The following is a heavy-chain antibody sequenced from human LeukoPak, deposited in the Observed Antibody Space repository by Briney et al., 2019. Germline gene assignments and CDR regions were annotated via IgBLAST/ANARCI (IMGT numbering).Heavy chain of an antibody. CDR1: VYTFTDYY. D-gene: IGHD3-10*01. J-gene: IGHJ5*02. CDR2: INLNSGNT. V-gene: IGHV1-2*02. CDR3: ARAYRSGATWFDP. Sequence: GASVKVSCKASVYTFTDYYMHWVRQAPGQGIEWMGWINLNSGNTNYAQKFQGRVTMTRDTSIGVAFMGLNSLRSDDTAVYYCARAYRSGATWFDPWGQGTLVTVSS.